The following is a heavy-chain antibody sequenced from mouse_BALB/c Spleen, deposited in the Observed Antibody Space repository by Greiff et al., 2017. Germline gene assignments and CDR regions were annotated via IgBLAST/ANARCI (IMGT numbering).Heavy chain of an antibody. V-gene: IGHV1S56*01. CDR2: IYPGDGST. CDR3: ARSGSSLTGGFAY. D-gene: IGHD1-1*01. Sequence: QVQLKQSGPELVKPGASVKVSCKASGYAFTSYNMYWVKQRPGQGLEWIGWIYPGDGSTKYNEKFKGKATLTADKSSSTAYMQLSSLTSENSAVYFCARSGSSLTGGFAYWGQGTLVTVSA. J-gene: IGHJ3*01. CDR1: GYAFTSYN.